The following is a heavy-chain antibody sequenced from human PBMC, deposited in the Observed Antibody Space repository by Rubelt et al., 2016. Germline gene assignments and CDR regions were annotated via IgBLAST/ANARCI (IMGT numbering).Heavy chain of an antibody. V-gene: IGHV1-2*06. CDR1: GYTFTGYY. Sequence: QVQLVQSGAEVKKPGASVKVSCKASGYTFTGYYMHWVRQAPGQVLEWMGRINPNSGGTNDAQKVQGRVTMTRDTSISTVYMELSRLRSDDTAVYYWARGKWPHFDYWGQGTLVTVSS. D-gene: IGHD5-12*01. CDR2: INPNSGGT. CDR3: ARGKWPHFDY. J-gene: IGHJ4*02.